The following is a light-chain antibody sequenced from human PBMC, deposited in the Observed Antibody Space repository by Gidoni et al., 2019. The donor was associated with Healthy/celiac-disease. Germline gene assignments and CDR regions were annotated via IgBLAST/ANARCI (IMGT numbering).Light chain of an antibody. J-gene: IGKJ4*01. CDR1: QSISSY. CDR3: QQSYSTPLT. Sequence: DLQMTQSPSSLSASVGDRVTITCRASQSISSYLNWDQQKPGKAPKLLIYAASSLQSGVPSRFSGSGSGTDFTLTISSLQPEDFATYYCQQSYSTPLTFGGXTKVEIK. CDR2: AAS. V-gene: IGKV1-39*01.